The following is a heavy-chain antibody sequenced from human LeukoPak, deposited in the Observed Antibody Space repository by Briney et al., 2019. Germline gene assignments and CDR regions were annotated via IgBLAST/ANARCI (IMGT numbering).Heavy chain of an antibody. CDR2: INHSGST. V-gene: IGHV4-34*01. D-gene: IGHD3-10*01. CDR3: ASFPGFDYHGMDV. Sequence: SETLSLTCAVYGGSFSGYYWSWIRQPPGKGLEWIGEINHSGSTNYNPSLKSRVTISVDTSKNQFSLKLSSVTAADTAVYYCASFPGFDYHGMDVWGQGTTVTVSS. CDR1: GGSFSGYY. J-gene: IGHJ6*02.